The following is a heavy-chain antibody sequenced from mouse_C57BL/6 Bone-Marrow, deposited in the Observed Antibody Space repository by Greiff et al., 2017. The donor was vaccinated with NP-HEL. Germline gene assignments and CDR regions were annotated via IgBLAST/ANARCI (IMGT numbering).Heavy chain of an antibody. J-gene: IGHJ3*01. D-gene: IGHD2-1*01. CDR1: GFTFSSYG. V-gene: IGHV5-6*01. Sequence: EVKLVESGGDLVKPGGSLKLSCAASGFTFSSYGMSWVRQTPDKRLEWVATISSGGSYTYYPDSVKGRFTISRDNAKNTLYLQMSSLKSEDTAMYYCARQGRVTGVFAYWGQGTLVTVSA. CDR2: ISSGGSYT. CDR3: ARQGRVTGVFAY.